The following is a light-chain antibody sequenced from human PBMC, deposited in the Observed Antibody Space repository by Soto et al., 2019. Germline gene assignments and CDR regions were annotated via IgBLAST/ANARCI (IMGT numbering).Light chain of an antibody. CDR2: EVS. CDR3: CSYAGSSTYV. CDR1: SSDVGSYNL. J-gene: IGLJ1*01. Sequence: QSVLTQPASVPGSPGQSITISCTGTSSDVGSYNLVSWYQQHPGKAPKVMIYEVSKRPSGVSNRFSGSKSGNTASLTISGLQAEDEADYYCCSYAGSSTYVFGTGTKLTVL. V-gene: IGLV2-23*02.